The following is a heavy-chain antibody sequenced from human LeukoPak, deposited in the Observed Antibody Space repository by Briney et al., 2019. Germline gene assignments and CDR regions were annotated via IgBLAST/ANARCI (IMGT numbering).Heavy chain of an antibody. CDR1: GYALTGND. CDR3: ATRPLPVGIGPFDY. V-gene: IGHV1-2*02. J-gene: IGHJ4*02. Sequence: ASVKVSCKASGYALTGNDYYWVRQAPGQGLEYMGSINPFTGDTNYAQKFQGRVTMTRDTSISTAYVELSGLRFDDTGVYYCATRPLPVGIGPFDYWGLGTPVTVSS. CDR2: INPFTGDT. D-gene: IGHD1-26*01.